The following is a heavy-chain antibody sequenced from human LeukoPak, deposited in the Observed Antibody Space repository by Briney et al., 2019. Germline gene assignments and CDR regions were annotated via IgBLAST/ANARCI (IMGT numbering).Heavy chain of an antibody. CDR3: AKDICGGDCYPHGGY. J-gene: IGHJ4*02. D-gene: IGHD2-21*01. V-gene: IGHV3-30*02. CDR1: GFTFSSYG. CDR2: IRYDGSNK. Sequence: GGSLRLSCAASGFTFSSYGMHWVRQAPGKGLEWVAFIRYDGSNKYYADSVMGRFTISRDNSKNTLYLQMNSLRAEDTAIYYCAKDICGGDCYPHGGYWGQGTLVTVSS.